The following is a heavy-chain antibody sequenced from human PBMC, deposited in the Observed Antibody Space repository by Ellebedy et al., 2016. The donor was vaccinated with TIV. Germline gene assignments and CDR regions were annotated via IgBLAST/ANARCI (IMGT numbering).Heavy chain of an antibody. Sequence: LRLSXTVSGGSISSGGYYWSWIRQHPGKGLEWIGYIYYSGSTYYNPSLKSRVTISVDTSKNQFSLKLSSVTAADTAVYYCARAHVLEGLDYWGQGTLVTVSS. J-gene: IGHJ4*02. CDR1: GGSISSGGYY. V-gene: IGHV4-31*03. CDR2: IYYSGST. CDR3: ARAHVLEGLDY.